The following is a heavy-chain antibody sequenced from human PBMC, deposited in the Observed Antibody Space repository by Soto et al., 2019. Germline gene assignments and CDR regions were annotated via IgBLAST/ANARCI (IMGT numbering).Heavy chain of an antibody. V-gene: IGHV1-69*01. Sequence: QVQLGQSGAEVKEPGSSVNVSCKASGGTFSSYTISWVRQAPGQGFEWMGGITPGFGSGNYAQKFQGRVTITADQSTRTGYMALSSLTSADTALYYCASLTGSYQLGKWFDPWGQGTLVTVSS. D-gene: IGHD1-26*01. CDR2: ITPGFGSG. J-gene: IGHJ5*02. CDR3: ASLTGSYQLGKWFDP. CDR1: GGTFSSYT.